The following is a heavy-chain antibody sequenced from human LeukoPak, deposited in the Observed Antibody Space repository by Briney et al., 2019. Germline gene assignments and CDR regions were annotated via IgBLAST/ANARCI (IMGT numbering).Heavy chain of an antibody. CDR2: IIPIFGTA. V-gene: IGHV1-69*05. CDR1: GGTFSSYA. Sequence: GASVKVSCKASGGTFSSYAISWVRQAPGQGLEWMGGIIPIFGTANYAQKFQGRVTITTDESTSTAYMELSSLRSEDTAVYYCASLPTHRAAFDIWGQGTMVTVSS. CDR3: ASLPTHRAAFDI. J-gene: IGHJ3*02.